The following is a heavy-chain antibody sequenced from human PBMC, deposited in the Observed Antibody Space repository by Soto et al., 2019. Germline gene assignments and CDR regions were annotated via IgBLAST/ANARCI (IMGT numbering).Heavy chain of an antibody. CDR1: GFSLSTKGVG. J-gene: IGHJ5*02. CDR2: IYWDDDK. D-gene: IGHD5-12*01. CDR3: AHLYAESGYDWRYDP. Sequence: SGPTLVNPTQTLTLTCNFSGFSLSTKGVGVGWIRQPPGKALEWLGIIYWDDDKRYRPSLNNRLTITKDTSKNQVVLTMTNVDTLDTGTYFCAHLYAESGYDWRYDPWGQGTRVTVSS. V-gene: IGHV2-5*02.